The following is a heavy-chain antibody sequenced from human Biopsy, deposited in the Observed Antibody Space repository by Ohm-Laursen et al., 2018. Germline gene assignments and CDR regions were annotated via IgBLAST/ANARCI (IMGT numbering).Heavy chain of an antibody. Sequence: SVTASCKAPGGTFSNYGVNWVRQAPGQGLEWLGGNIPILGTGNHAQKFQDRATVAADASTSTATMELRSLRSADTAVYYCATKLTGDFHHWGQGTLVTVSS. CDR3: ATKLTGDFHH. J-gene: IGHJ1*01. CDR1: GGTFSNYG. CDR2: NIPILGTG. D-gene: IGHD3-9*01. V-gene: IGHV1-69*13.